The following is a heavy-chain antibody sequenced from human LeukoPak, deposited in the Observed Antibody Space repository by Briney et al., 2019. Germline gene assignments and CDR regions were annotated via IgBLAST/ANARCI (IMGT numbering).Heavy chain of an antibody. D-gene: IGHD6-13*01. V-gene: IGHV3-74*01. Sequence: GGSLRLSCAASGFTFSTYWMHWVRQAPGKGLVWVSCINSDGSSTSYADSVKGRFTISRDNAKNTLYLQMNSLRAEDTAVYYCARWASSTWYYGMDVWGQGTTVTVSS. CDR2: INSDGSST. CDR1: GFTFSTYW. CDR3: ARWASSTWYYGMDV. J-gene: IGHJ6*02.